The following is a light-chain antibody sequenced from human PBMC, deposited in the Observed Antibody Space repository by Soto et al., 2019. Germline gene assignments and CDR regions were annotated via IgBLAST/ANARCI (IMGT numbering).Light chain of an antibody. V-gene: IGKV3-20*01. CDR1: QSVSSSY. J-gene: IGKJ4*01. CDR3: QQYGSSPLT. Sequence: EIVLTQSPGTLSLSPGERATLSCRASQSVSSSYLAWYQQKPGQAPRLLIYDASSRATGIPDRISGSGSGTDFTLTISRLEPGDFVVYYCQQYGSSPLTFGGGTKVEIK. CDR2: DAS.